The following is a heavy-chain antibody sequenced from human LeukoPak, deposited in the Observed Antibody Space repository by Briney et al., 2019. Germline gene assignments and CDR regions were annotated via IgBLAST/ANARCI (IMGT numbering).Heavy chain of an antibody. J-gene: IGHJ4*02. CDR2: IYPRDGST. Sequence: ASVKVSCKASGGTFSSYAISWVRQAPGQGLEWMGMIYPRDGSTSYAQKFQGRVTVTRDTSTSTVHMELSGLRSEDTAVYYCARDQEAFDCWGQGTLVTVSS. CDR1: GGTFSSYA. V-gene: IGHV1-46*01. CDR3: ARDQEAFDC.